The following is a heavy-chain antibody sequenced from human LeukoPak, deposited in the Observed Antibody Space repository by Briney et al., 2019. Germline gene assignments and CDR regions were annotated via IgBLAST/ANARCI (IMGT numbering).Heavy chain of an antibody. D-gene: IGHD2-2*02. CDR2: IYYSGST. V-gene: IGHV4-30-4*08. Sequence: SQTLSLTCTVSGGSISSGDYYWSWIRQPPGKGLEWIGYIYYSGSTYYNPSLKSRVTISVDTSKNQFSLKLSSVTAADTAVYYCARVNCSTSCYTWGGNWFDPWGQGTLVTVSS. J-gene: IGHJ5*02. CDR1: GGSISSGDYY. CDR3: ARVNCSTSCYTWGGNWFDP.